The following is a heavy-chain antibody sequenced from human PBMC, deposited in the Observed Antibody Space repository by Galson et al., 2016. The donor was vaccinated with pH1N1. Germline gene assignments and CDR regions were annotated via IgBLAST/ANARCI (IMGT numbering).Heavy chain of an antibody. V-gene: IGHV3-30*18. CDR3: AKATEFCRGGSCYANWFDP. CDR2: ISYDGRNE. Sequence: WVAVISYDGRNEYYADSVKGRFALSRDNSKNTMYMQMNSLRPEDTAMYYCAKATEFCRGGSCYANWFDPWGQGTLVTVSS. J-gene: IGHJ5*02. D-gene: IGHD2-15*01.